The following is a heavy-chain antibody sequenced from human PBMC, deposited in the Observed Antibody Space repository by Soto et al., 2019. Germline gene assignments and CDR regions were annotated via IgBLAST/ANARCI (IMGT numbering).Heavy chain of an antibody. J-gene: IGHJ5*02. CDR2: ISAYNGNG. CDR1: GYTFTSYG. CDR3: GREPSIAAAGSFWFDP. Sequence: ASVKVSCKASGYTFTSYGISWVRQAPGQGLEWMGWISAYNGNGNYAQKLQGRVTMTTDTSTSTAYMELRSLRSDDTAVYYCGREPSIAAAGSFWFDPWGQGTLVTVSS. V-gene: IGHV1-18*01. D-gene: IGHD6-13*01.